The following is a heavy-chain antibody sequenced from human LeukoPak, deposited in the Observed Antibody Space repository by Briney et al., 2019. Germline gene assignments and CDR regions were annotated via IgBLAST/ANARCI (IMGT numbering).Heavy chain of an antibody. J-gene: IGHJ4*02. D-gene: IGHD5-18*01. CDR3: ARDSGYSYADDY. V-gene: IGHV3-48*02. CDR2: ITYNSGTI. Sequence: GGSLRLSCAASGFTFSSYAMQWVRQAPGKGLEWVSYITYNSGTIYYADSVKGRFTISRDNAKDSLYLQMSSLRDEDTAVYYCARDSGYSYADDYWGQGALVTVSS. CDR1: GFTFSSYA.